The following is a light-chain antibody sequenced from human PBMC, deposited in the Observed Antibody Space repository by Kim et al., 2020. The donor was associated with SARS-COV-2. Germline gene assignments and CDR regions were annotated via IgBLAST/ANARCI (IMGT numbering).Light chain of an antibody. Sequence: LGQTVRITCQGDSLRSYYASWYQQKPGQAPVLVIYGKNNRPSGIPDRFSGASSGNTASLTITGARAEDEADYYCNSRDSSGNHHYVFGTGTKVTVL. CDR1: SLRSYY. V-gene: IGLV3-19*01. CDR2: GKN. CDR3: NSRDSSGNHHYV. J-gene: IGLJ1*01.